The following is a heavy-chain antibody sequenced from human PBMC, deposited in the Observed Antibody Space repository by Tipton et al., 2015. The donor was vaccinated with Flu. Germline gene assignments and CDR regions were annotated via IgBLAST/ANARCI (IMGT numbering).Heavy chain of an antibody. D-gene: IGHD1-26*01. V-gene: IGHV4-38-2*01. CDR2: MYHSGRT. J-gene: IGHJ4*02. CDR3: ARLPTRSYCPDY. Sequence: TLSLTCSVSGYSISSGYYWGWIRQPPGKGLEWIGSMYHSGRTYYNPSLKGRVTISVDTSKNQFSLKLSSVSAADTAVYYCARLPTRSYCPDYWGQGTLVTVSS. CDR1: GYSISSGYY.